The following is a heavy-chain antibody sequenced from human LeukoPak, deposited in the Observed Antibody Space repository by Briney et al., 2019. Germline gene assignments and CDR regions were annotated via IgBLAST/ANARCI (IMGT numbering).Heavy chain of an antibody. CDR3: AGLIVGATKTPFYYYYMDV. J-gene: IGHJ6*03. CDR1: GGTFSSYA. D-gene: IGHD1-26*01. Sequence: GASVKVSCKASGGTFSSYAISWVRQAPGQGLEWMGGIIPIFGTANYAQKFQGRVTITADESTSTAYMELSSLRSEDTAVYYCAGLIVGATKTPFYYYYMDVWGKGTTVTVSS. CDR2: IIPIFGTA. V-gene: IGHV1-69*13.